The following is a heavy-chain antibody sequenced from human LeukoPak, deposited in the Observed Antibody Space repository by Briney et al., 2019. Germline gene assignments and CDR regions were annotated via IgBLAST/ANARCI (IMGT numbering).Heavy chain of an antibody. CDR1: GFTFSNAW. D-gene: IGHD2-21*01. J-gene: IGHJ6*03. CDR2: IKSKTDGGTT. V-gene: IGHV3-15*01. CDR3: AREGLDCGGDCYYYYYYMDV. Sequence: PGGSLRLSCAASGFTFSNAWMSWVRQAPGKGLEWVGRIKSKTDGGTTDYAAPVKGRFTISRDDSKNTLYLQMNSLRAEDTAVYYCAREGLDCGGDCYYYYYYMDVWGKGTTVTVSS.